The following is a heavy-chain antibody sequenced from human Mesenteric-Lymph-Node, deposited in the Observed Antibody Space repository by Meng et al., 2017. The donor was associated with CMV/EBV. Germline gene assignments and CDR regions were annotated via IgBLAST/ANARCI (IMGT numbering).Heavy chain of an antibody. Sequence: GESLKISCAASGLTISTNYMNWGRQGPGKGLEWVSLLYSDGSTYYADSVKGRFTISRDNSKNTLFLQMKSLRAEDTAVYYCARALFWTGAFDYWGQGTLVTVSS. D-gene: IGHD3/OR15-3a*01. CDR1: GLTISTNY. V-gene: IGHV3-53*01. CDR2: LYSDGST. CDR3: ARALFWTGAFDY. J-gene: IGHJ4*02.